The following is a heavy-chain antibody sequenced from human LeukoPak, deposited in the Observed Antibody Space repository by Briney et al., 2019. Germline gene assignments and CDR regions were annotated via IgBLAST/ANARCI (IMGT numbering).Heavy chain of an antibody. D-gene: IGHD4-17*01. CDR3: ALEGYGDYYFDY. CDR1: GGTFSSCA. V-gene: IGHV1-69*13. CDR2: IIPIFGTA. Sequence: GASVKVSCKASGGTFSSCAISWVRQAPGQGLEWMGGIIPIFGTANYAQKFQGRVTITADESTSTAYMELSSLRSEDTAVYYCALEGYGDYYFDYWGQGTLVTVSS. J-gene: IGHJ4*02.